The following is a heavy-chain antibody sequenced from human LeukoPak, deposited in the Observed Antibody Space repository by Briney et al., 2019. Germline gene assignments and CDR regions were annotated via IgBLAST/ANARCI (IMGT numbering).Heavy chain of an antibody. CDR2: IYHSGST. V-gene: IGHV4-4*02. CDR3: ARHFGYDDTSDYQGVPDY. Sequence: SETLSLTCAVSGGSISSSNWWSWVRQPPGKGLEWIGEIYHSGSTNYNPSLKSRVTISVDESKNQFSLKLSSVTAADTAVYYCARHFGYDDTSDYQGVPDYWGQGSLVTVSS. J-gene: IGHJ4*02. CDR1: GGSISSSNW. D-gene: IGHD5-12*01.